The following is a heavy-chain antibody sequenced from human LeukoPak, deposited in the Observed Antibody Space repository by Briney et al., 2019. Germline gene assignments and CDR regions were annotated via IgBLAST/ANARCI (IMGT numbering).Heavy chain of an antibody. J-gene: IGHJ4*02. Sequence: SETLSLTCAVYGGSSSGYYWSWIRQPPGKGLEWIGEINHSGSTNYNPSLKSRVTISVDTSKNQFSLKLSSVTAADTAVYYCARASGTFDSWGQGTLVTVSS. CDR3: ARASGTFDS. CDR1: GGSSSGYY. D-gene: IGHD1-1*01. CDR2: INHSGST. V-gene: IGHV4-34*01.